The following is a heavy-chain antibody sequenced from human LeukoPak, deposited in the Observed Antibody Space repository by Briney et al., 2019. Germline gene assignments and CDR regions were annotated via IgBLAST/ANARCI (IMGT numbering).Heavy chain of an antibody. CDR2: ISGSGGST. Sequence: GGSLRLPCAASGFTFSTYWMSWVRQAPGKGLEWVSAISGSGGSTYYADSVKGRFTISRDNSKNTLYLQMNSLRAEDTAVYYCAKDFQLLDYWGQGTLVTVSS. CDR1: GFTFSTYW. CDR3: AKDFQLLDY. D-gene: IGHD1-26*01. V-gene: IGHV3-23*01. J-gene: IGHJ4*02.